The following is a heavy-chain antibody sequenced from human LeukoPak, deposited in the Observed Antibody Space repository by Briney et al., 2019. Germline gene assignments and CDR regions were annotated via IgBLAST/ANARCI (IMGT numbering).Heavy chain of an antibody. CDR3: VRDMGRESIFDY. J-gene: IGHJ4*02. CDR1: GFTFSSYG. V-gene: IGHV3-30*03. D-gene: IGHD3-10*01. CDR2: ISYDGSNK. Sequence: PGGSLRLSCAASGFTFSSYGMHWVRQAPGKGLEWVAVISYDGSNKYYADSVKGRFTISRGNSKNTLYLQMNSLRAEDTAVYYCVRDMGRESIFDYWGQGTLVTVSS.